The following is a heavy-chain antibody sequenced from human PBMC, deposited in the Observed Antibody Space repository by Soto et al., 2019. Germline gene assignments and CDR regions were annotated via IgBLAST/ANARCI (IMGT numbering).Heavy chain of an antibody. J-gene: IGHJ3*02. D-gene: IGHD3-22*01. V-gene: IGHV3-33*01. CDR2: IWYDGSNK. CDR1: GFTFSSYG. CDR3: ARERRITMIVVVPEEAFDI. Sequence: ESGGGVVQPGRSLRLSCAASGFTFSSYGMHWVRQAPGKGLEWVAVIWYDGSNKYYADSVKGRFTISRDNSKNTLYLQMNSLRAEDTAVYYCARERRITMIVVVPEEAFDIWGQGTMVTVSS.